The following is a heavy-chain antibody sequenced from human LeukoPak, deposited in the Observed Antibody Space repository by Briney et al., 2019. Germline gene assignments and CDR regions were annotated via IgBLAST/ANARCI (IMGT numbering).Heavy chain of an antibody. Sequence: SETLSLTCTVSGGSITGSHWSWLRQSAGKGLEWIGRIYSSGTTNYNPSLKSRVTMSLDTSKNQFSLRLSSVTAADTAVYYCARGAYSFDYWGQGTLVTVSS. V-gene: IGHV4-4*07. J-gene: IGHJ4*02. CDR1: GGSITGSH. CDR2: IYSSGTT. CDR3: ARGAYSFDY.